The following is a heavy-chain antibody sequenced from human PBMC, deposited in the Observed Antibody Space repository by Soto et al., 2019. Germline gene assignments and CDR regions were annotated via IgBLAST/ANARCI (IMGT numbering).Heavy chain of an antibody. J-gene: IGHJ6*02. CDR1: GYTFTSYD. D-gene: IGHD6-13*01. CDR3: ARVRAAAGRRNYYYYGMDV. V-gene: IGHV1-8*01. Sequence: QVQLVQSGAEVKKPGASVKVSCKASGYTFTSYDINWVRQATGQGLEWMGWMNPNSGNTGYAQKFQGRVTMTRNTSISTAYMELSSLRSEDTAVYYCARVRAAAGRRNYYYYGMDVWGQGTTVTVSS. CDR2: MNPNSGNT.